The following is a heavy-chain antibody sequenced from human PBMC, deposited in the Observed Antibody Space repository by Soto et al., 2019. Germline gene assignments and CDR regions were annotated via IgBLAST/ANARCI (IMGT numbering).Heavy chain of an antibody. D-gene: IGHD3-22*01. CDR1: GYSFTSYW. V-gene: IGHV5-10-1*01. J-gene: IGHJ3*02. CDR3: ARLLYDSSGQPQAAFDI. CDR2: MDPSDSYT. Sequence: EVQLVQSGAEVKKPGESLRISCKGSGYSFTSYWISWVRQMPGKGLEWMGRMDPSDSYTNYSPSFQGHVTISADKSISTAYMQWSSLKAADTAMYYCARLLYDSSGQPQAAFDIWGQGTMVTVSS.